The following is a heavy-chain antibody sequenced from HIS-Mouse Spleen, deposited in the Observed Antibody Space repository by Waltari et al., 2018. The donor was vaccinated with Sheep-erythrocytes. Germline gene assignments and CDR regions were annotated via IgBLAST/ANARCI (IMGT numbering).Heavy chain of an antibody. CDR2: IYYSGSP. V-gene: IGHV4-31*03. J-gene: IGHJ1*01. D-gene: IGHD2-21*02. CDR3: ARSAGVVTAIEYFQH. CDR1: GGSISSGGYY. Sequence: QVQLQESGPGLVKPSQTLSLTCTVSGGSISSGGYYWSWIRQHPGKGLEWIGYIYYSGSPYDNPSLKSRVTISVDTSKNQFSLKLSSVTAADTAVYYCARSAGVVTAIEYFQHWGQGTLVTVSS.